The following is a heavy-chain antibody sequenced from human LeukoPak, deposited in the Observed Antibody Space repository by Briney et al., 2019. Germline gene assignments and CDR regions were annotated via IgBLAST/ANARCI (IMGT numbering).Heavy chain of an antibody. CDR2: FYYSGST. CDR1: GGSISRGGYS. Sequence: TSETLSLTCAVSGGSISRGGYSWSWIRQPLGKGLEWIGYFYYSGSTYYNPSLKSRVTISVDTSKNQFSLKLSSVTAADTAVYYCARGSKGSSSWYHYYYMDVWGKGTTVTVSS. J-gene: IGHJ6*03. V-gene: IGHV4-30-4*07. CDR3: ARGSKGSSSWYHYYYMDV. D-gene: IGHD6-13*01.